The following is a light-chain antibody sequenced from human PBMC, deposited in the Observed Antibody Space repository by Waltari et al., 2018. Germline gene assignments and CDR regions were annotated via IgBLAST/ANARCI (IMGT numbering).Light chain of an antibody. CDR1: SLRTYY. CDR3: SSRNGRASQVV. CDR2: GKE. Sequence: SSGLTQDPAVSVALGQTIRITCRGYSLRTYYASWYQVKTGQAPVLIMFGKEKRPSGVPDRISGESSETTSSLIITGAQAEDEADYYCSSRNGRASQVVFAGGTKVTVL. J-gene: IGLJ2*01. V-gene: IGLV3-19*01.